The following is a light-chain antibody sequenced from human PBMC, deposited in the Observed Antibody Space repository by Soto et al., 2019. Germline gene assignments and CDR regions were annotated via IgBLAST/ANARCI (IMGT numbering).Light chain of an antibody. V-gene: IGKV3-20*01. CDR2: GAS. J-gene: IGKJ4*01. CDR3: QQYGSSPLT. Sequence: EIVLTQSPGTLSLSPGERATLSCRASQSVSSSFLAWYQQKPGQAPRLLIYGASSRATGIPDRFSGSGSGTDFTLPSSRLEPEDVAVYYCQQYGSSPLTFGGGTKVEIK. CDR1: QSVSSSF.